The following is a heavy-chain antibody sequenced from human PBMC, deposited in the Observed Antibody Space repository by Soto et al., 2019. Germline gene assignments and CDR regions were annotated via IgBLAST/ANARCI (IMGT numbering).Heavy chain of an antibody. CDR3: ARGCLSVTTGNDAFDI. CDR1: GYTFTSYG. CDR2: ISAYNGNT. J-gene: IGHJ3*02. D-gene: IGHD4-17*01. V-gene: IGHV1-18*01. Sequence: ASVKVSCKASGYTFTSYGISWVRQAPGQGLEWMGWISAYNGNTNYAQKLQGRVTMTTDTSTSTAYMELRSLRSDDTAVYYCARGCLSVTTGNDAFDIWGQGTMVTVSS.